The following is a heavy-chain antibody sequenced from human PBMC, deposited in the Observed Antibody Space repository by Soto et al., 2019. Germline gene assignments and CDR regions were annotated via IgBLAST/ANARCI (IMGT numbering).Heavy chain of an antibody. V-gene: IGHV3-21*01. CDR2: ISGTSDYI. CDR3: ARDHRYCSGSSCRPHYYYYGMDV. J-gene: IGHJ6*02. CDR1: GFTFSSYS. D-gene: IGHD2-15*01. Sequence: PGGSLRLSCAASGFTFSSYSMNWVRQAPGRGLEWVAAISGTSDYIYYADSVKGRFTISRDNAKTSLYIQMNSLRAEDTAVYYCARDHRYCSGSSCRPHYYYYGMDVWGQGTTVTVSS.